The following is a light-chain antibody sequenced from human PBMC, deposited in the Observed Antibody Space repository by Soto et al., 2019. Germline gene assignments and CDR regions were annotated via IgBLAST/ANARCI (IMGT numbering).Light chain of an antibody. Sequence: DIQMTKSPSSLSASVGDRVTITCLASQSISSYLNWYQQKPGKAPKLLIYAGSSVQSGVPSRFGGSESGTDFTLTIISLQPEDFATDYCQQSYSTRWTFGKGIMGEIK. J-gene: IGKJ1*01. CDR2: AGS. V-gene: IGKV1-39*01. CDR1: QSISSY. CDR3: QQSYSTRWT.